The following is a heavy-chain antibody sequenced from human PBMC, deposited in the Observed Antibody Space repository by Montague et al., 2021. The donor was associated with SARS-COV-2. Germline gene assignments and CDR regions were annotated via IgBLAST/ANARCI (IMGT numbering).Heavy chain of an antibody. CDR3: ARIVGDCSSDSCYAVR. V-gene: IGHV4-39*01. D-gene: IGHD2-2*01. CDR2: YYYNGYT. Sequence: SETLSLTCAVSGASTNSNSYYWSWLRQPPGKGLDWIVSYYYNGYTCHTPSFKSRVTISGDTSKYQFSLKLTSVTAADTGVYYCARIVGDCSSDSCYAVRWGQGTVVTVSS. CDR1: GASTNSNSYY. J-gene: IGHJ4*02.